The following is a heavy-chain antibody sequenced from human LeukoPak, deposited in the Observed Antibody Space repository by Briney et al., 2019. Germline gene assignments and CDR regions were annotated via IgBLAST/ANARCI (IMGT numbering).Heavy chain of an antibody. V-gene: IGHV4-34*01. CDR3: ARGVAVAGRNNWFDP. D-gene: IGHD6-19*01. CDR2: INHSGGT. CDR1: GGSFSGYY. J-gene: IGHJ5*02. Sequence: PSETLSLTCAVYGGSFSGYYWSWIRQPPGKGLEWIGEINHSGGTNYNPSLKSRVTISVDTSKTQFSLKLSSVTAADTAVYYCARGVAVAGRNNWFDPWGQGTLVSVSS.